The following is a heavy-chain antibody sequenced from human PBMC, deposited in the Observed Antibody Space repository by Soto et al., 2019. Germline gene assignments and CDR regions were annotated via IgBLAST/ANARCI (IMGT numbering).Heavy chain of an antibody. D-gene: IGHD6-13*01. CDR3: ASELGDSSPPPFPDY. J-gene: IGHJ4*02. Sequence: GGSLRLSCAASGFTFSSYGMHWVRQAPGKGLEWVAVIWYDGSNKYYADSVKGRFTISRDNSKNTLYLQMNSLRAEDTAVYYCASELGDSSPPPFPDYWGPGPLVTGSS. CDR1: GFTFSSYG. CDR2: IWYDGSNK. V-gene: IGHV3-33*01.